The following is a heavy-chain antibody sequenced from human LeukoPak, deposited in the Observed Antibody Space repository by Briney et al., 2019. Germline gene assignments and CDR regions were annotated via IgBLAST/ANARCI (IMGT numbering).Heavy chain of an antibody. CDR2: IIPIFGTA. CDR1: GGTFSSYA. Sequence: ASVTVSCKASGGTFSSYAISWVRQAPGQGLEWMGGIIPIFGTANYALKFQGRVTITADESTSTAYMELSSLRSEDTAVYYCARGQDVGARFDYWGQGTLVTVSS. CDR3: ARGQDVGARFDY. J-gene: IGHJ4*02. D-gene: IGHD1-26*01. V-gene: IGHV1-69*13.